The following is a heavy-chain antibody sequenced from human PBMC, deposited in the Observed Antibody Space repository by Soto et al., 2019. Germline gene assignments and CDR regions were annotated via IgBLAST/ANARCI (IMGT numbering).Heavy chain of an antibody. CDR2: INPNSGGT. J-gene: IGHJ4*02. D-gene: IGHD6-6*01. Sequence: VSCKASGYTFTGYYMHWVRQAPGQGLEWMGWINPNSGGTNYAQKFQGRVTMTRDTSISTAYMELSRLRSDDTAVYYCARYSNEYSSSSYFDYWGQGTLVTVSS. CDR1: GYTFTGYY. CDR3: ARYSNEYSSSSYFDY. V-gene: IGHV1-2*02.